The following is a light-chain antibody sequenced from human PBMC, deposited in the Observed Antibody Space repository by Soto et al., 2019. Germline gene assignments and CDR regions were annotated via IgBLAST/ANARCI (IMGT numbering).Light chain of an antibody. CDR1: QGFGSY. Sequence: IQLTQSPPALSSSVGDRVTITCRASQGFGSYLAWYQQKPGKVPKLLIYATSTLQSGVLSRFSGSASGTDFTLTISGLQPEDSATYYCQHLNSYPVTFGPGTKVDI. CDR2: ATS. J-gene: IGKJ3*01. V-gene: IGKV1-9*01. CDR3: QHLNSYPVT.